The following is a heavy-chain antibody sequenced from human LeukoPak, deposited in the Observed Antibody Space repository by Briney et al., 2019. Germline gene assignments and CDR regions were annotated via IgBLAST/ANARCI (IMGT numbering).Heavy chain of an antibody. V-gene: IGHV3-9*03. CDR2: ISWNSGSI. CDR3: AKDMGGRYYDSSGYYSERALDI. Sequence: GGSLRLSCAASGFTFSDYYMSWIRQAPGKGLEWVSGISWNSGSIGYADSVKGRFTISRDNAKNSLYLQMNSLRAEDMALYYCAKDMGGRYYDSSGYYSERALDIWGQGTMVTVSS. J-gene: IGHJ3*02. CDR1: GFTFSDYY. D-gene: IGHD3-22*01.